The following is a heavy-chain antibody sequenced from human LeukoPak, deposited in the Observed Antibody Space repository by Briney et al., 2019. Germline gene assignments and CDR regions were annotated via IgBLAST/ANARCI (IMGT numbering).Heavy chain of an antibody. V-gene: IGHV1-2*02. Sequence: ASVKVSCKASGYTFTGYYMHWVRQAPGQGLEWVGWINPNSGGTNYAQKFQGRVTMTRDTSISTAYMELSRLRSDDTAVYYCAREAVADDVGAFDIWGQGTMVTVSS. CDR1: GYTFTGYY. CDR3: AREAVADDVGAFDI. J-gene: IGHJ3*02. CDR2: INPNSGGT. D-gene: IGHD6-19*01.